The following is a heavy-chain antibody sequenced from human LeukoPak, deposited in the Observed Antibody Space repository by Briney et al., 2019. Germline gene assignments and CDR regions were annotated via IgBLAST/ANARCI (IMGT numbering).Heavy chain of an antibody. CDR2: INHSGST. CDR1: GGSFSGYY. Sequence: SETLSLTCAVYGGSFSGYYWSWIRQPPGKGLEWIGEINHSGSTNYNPSLKSRVTISVDTSKNQFSLRLSSVTAADTAVYYCARDFSSSSSVYYYYYMDVWGKGTTVTVSS. V-gene: IGHV4-34*01. CDR3: ARDFSSSSSVYYYYYMDV. D-gene: IGHD6-6*01. J-gene: IGHJ6*03.